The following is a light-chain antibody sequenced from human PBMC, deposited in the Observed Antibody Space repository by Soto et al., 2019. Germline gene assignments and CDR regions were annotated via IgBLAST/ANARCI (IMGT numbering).Light chain of an antibody. V-gene: IGKV3-20*01. CDR2: GAS. CDR3: QQYGSSTGLT. CDR1: QSVSSSY. J-gene: IGKJ4*01. Sequence: EIVLTQSPATLSLSPGERATRSCRASQSVSSSYLAWYQQKPGQAPRLLIYGASSRATGIPDRFSGSGSGTDFTLTISRLEPEDFAVYYCQQYGSSTGLTFGGGTKVDIK.